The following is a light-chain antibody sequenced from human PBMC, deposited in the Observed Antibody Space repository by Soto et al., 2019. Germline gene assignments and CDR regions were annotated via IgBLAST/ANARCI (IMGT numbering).Light chain of an antibody. CDR2: DAY. CDR3: QQHNNSPLT. CDR1: QSVSSY. V-gene: IGKV3-11*01. Sequence: EIVLTQSPATLSLSPGDRATLSCRARQSVSSYLSCYQQKPGQAPSLLIYDAYNRATGTAAWCGGSGSATDFTLIISILEPDDVVVYYCQQHNNSPLTFGGGTKVDI. J-gene: IGKJ4*01.